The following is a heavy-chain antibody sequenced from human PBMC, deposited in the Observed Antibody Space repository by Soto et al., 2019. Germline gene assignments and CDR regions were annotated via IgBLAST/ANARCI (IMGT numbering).Heavy chain of an antibody. V-gene: IGHV3-33*01. D-gene: IGHD1-26*01. CDR1: GFTFSSYG. CDR2: IWYDGSNK. Sequence: QVQLVESGGGVVQPGRSLRLSCAASGFTFSSYGMHWVRQAPGKGLEWVAVIWYDGSNKYYADSVKGRFTISRDNSKNTLYLQMNSMRAEDTAVYYCARRYEVIVGALGAFDIWGQGTMVTVSS. CDR3: ARRYEVIVGALGAFDI. J-gene: IGHJ3*02.